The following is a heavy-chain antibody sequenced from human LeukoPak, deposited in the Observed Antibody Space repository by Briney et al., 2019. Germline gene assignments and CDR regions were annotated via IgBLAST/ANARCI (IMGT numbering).Heavy chain of an antibody. J-gene: IGHJ4*02. Sequence: GASVKVSCTASGHTFTSYYMHWVRHAPGQGIEWMGISNPSGGSTSYAQKFQGRGTMTRDISTSTVYMELSRLRSEDTAVYFCARGGYGDRIDYGGEGTLVSVS. CDR3: ARGGYGDRIDY. V-gene: IGHV1-46*01. CDR2: SNPSGGST. CDR1: GHTFTSYY. D-gene: IGHD4-17*01.